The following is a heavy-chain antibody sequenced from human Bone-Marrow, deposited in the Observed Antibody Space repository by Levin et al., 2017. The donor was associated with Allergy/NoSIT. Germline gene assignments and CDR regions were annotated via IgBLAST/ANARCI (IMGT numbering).Heavy chain of an antibody. CDR1: GFTFRSYW. CDR2: INQDGSET. J-gene: IGHJ5*02. CDR3: ARRSYNAFNP. V-gene: IGHV3-7*01. D-gene: IGHD5-24*01. Sequence: GGSLRLSCAASGFTFRSYWMTWVRQAPGKGLEWLANINQDGSETYYVDSVTGRFTISRDNAKNSLYLQMNSLRAEDTAVYYCARRSYNAFNPWGQGTLVTVSS.